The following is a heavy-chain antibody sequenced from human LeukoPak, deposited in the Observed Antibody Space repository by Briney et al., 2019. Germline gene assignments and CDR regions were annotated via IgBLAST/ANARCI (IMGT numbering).Heavy chain of an antibody. D-gene: IGHD6-13*01. Sequence: PSETLSLTCTVSGGSISSYYWSWIRQPPGKGLEWIGYIYYSGSTNYNPSLKSRVTISVDTSKNQFSLKLSSVTAADTAVYYCARGSSSWSFDYWGQGTLVTVSS. CDR2: IYYSGST. CDR1: GGSISSYY. J-gene: IGHJ4*02. CDR3: ARGSSSWSFDY. V-gene: IGHV4-59*01.